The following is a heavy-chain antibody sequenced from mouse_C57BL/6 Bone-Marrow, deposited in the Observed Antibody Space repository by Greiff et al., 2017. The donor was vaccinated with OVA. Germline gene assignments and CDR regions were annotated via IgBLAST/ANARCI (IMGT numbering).Heavy chain of an antibody. CDR1: GYTFTSYW. V-gene: IGHV1-53*01. Sequence: VKLQQPGTELVKPGASVKLSCKASGYTFTSYWMHWVKQRPGQGLEWIGNINPSNGGTNYNEKFKSKATLTVDKSSSTAYMQLSSLTSEDSAVYYCAREGYYYYGSSYGWYFDVWGTGTTVTVSS. J-gene: IGHJ1*03. CDR2: INPSNGGT. CDR3: AREGYYYYGSSYGWYFDV. D-gene: IGHD1-1*01.